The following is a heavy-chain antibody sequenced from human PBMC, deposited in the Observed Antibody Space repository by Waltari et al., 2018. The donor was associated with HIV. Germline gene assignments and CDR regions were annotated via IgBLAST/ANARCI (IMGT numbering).Heavy chain of an antibody. CDR2: IYYSGST. D-gene: IGHD2-2*01. V-gene: IGHV4-39*01. Sequence: QLQLQESGPGLVKPSETLSLTCTVSGGSISRSSYYWGWIRQPPGKGLGWIGSIYYSGSTYYNPSLKSRVTISVDTSKNQFSLKLSSVTATDTAVYYCARPIVVGALGYGMDVWGQGTTVTVSS. J-gene: IGHJ6*02. CDR3: ARPIVVGALGYGMDV. CDR1: GGSISRSSYY.